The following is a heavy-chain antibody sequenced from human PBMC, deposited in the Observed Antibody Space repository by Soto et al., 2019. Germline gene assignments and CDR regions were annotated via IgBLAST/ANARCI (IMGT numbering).Heavy chain of an antibody. V-gene: IGHV1-69*13. CDR2: IIPIFGTA. D-gene: IGHD6-13*01. CDR1: GCTFSSYA. J-gene: IGHJ6*02. Sequence: GASVKVSCKASGCTFSSYAISWVRQAPGQGLEWMGGIIPIFGTANYAQKFQGRVTITADESTSTAYMELSSLRSEDTAVYYCARFGYSSSWYVAYYYYGMDVWGQGTTVTVSS. CDR3: ARFGYSSSWYVAYYYYGMDV.